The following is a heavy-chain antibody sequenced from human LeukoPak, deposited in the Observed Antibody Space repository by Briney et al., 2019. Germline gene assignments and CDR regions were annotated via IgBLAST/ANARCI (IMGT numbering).Heavy chain of an antibody. J-gene: IGHJ5*02. Sequence: RASVKVSCKASGYTFTSYAMHWVRQAPGQRLEWMGWINAGNGNTKYSQKFQGRVTITTDESTSTAYMELSSLRSEDTAVYYCARVVDTITMMENWFDPWGQGTLVTVSS. CDR2: INAGNGNT. V-gene: IGHV1-3*01. CDR3: ARVVDTITMMENWFDP. D-gene: IGHD3-22*01. CDR1: GYTFTSYA.